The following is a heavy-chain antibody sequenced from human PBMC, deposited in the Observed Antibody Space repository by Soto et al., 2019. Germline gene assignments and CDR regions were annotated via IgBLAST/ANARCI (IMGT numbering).Heavy chain of an antibody. Sequence: SLRLSCVASGFTFSSYGMHWVRQAPGKGLEWVAVIWYDGSNKYYADSVKGRFTISRDNSKNTLYLQMNSLRAEDTAVYYCARGHRYCSGGSCYPRDAFDIWGQGTMVTVSS. CDR1: GFTFSSYG. J-gene: IGHJ3*02. D-gene: IGHD2-15*01. V-gene: IGHV3-33*01. CDR3: ARGHRYCSGGSCYPRDAFDI. CDR2: IWYDGSNK.